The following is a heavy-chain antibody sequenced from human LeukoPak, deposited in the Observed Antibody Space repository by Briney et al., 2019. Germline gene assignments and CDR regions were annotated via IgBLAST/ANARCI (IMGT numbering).Heavy chain of an antibody. D-gene: IGHD3-10*01. J-gene: IGHJ4*02. CDR2: ISWNGGSI. CDR3: AKDIGLGIDY. V-gene: IGHV3-9*01. CDR1: GFTFDDYA. Sequence: GGSLRLSCAASGFTFDDYAMHWVRQAPGKGLEWVSGISWNGGSIGYADSVKGRFTISRDNAKNSLYLHMNSLRPEDTALYYCAKDIGLGIDYWGRGTLVTVSS.